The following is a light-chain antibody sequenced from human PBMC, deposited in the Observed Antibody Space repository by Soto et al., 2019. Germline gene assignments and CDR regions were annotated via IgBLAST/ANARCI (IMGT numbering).Light chain of an antibody. CDR3: GSWDSSLSAYV. J-gene: IGLJ1*01. V-gene: IGLV1-51*01. Sequence: QSVLTQPPSVSAAPGQKVTISCSGSSSNIGGNSVSWYQQLPGTAPKLLIYDDNKRPSGIPDRFSGSKSGTSATLGITGFQTWVEADYYCGSWDSSLSAYVFGTGTKVTVL. CDR1: SSNIGGNS. CDR2: DDN.